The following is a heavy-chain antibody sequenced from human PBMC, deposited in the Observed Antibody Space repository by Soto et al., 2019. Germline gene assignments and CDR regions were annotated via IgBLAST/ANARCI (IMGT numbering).Heavy chain of an antibody. CDR1: GGTFSSYA. J-gene: IGHJ6*02. CDR2: IIPIFGTA. Sequence: GASVKVSCKASGGTFSSYAISWVRQAPGQGLEWMGGIIPIFGTANYAQKFQGRVTITADESTSTAYMELSSLRSEDTAVYYWAREKELGFGEQYPTKYYYYYGMEVWGQGTTVAVSS. V-gene: IGHV1-69*13. CDR3: AREKELGFGEQYPTKYYYYYGMEV. D-gene: IGHD3-10*01.